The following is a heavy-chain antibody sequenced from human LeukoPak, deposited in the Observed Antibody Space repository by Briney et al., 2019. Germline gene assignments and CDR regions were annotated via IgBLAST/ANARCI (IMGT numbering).Heavy chain of an antibody. CDR1: GFIFSSYW. V-gene: IGHV3-7*01. CDR3: ARDRCSSTSCYPDNYCYYGMDV. J-gene: IGHJ6*02. D-gene: IGHD2-2*01. Sequence: PGGSLRLSCAASGFIFSSYWMSWVRQAPGKGLEWVANIKQDGSEKYYVDSVKGRFTISRDNAKNSLYLQMNSLRAEDTAVYYCARDRCSSTSCYPDNYCYYGMDVWGQGTTVTVSS. CDR2: IKQDGSEK.